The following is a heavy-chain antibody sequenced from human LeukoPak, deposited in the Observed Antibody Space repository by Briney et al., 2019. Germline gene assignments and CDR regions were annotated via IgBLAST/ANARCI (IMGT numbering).Heavy chain of an antibody. CDR1: AYTFTTYA. V-gene: IGHV1-2*02. D-gene: IGHD3-10*01. Sequence: ASVKVSCNASAYTFTTYALNWVRQAPGQEMERMGWINPNSGGTTYEQKFQGRVTMTRETSISTAYMELSSLRSEDTAVYYCARRSAYYYGSGSPLAYNWFDPWGQGTLVTVSS. CDR2: INPNSGGT. CDR3: ARRSAYYYGSGSPLAYNWFDP. J-gene: IGHJ5*02.